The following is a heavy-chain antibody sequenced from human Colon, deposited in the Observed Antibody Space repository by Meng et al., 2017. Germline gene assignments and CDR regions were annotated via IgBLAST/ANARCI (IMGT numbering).Heavy chain of an antibody. CDR1: GFTFSHYA. CDR2: ISYDGSDT. J-gene: IGHJ3*02. D-gene: IGHD1-26*01. V-gene: IGHV3-30*01. CDR3: ARADSFSGSYNAFDI. Sequence: SLKISCAASGFTFSHYAVHWVRQAPGKGLEWVAVISYDGSDTYYADSVKGRFTISRDNSKSTLYLQMNSLRTEDTGLYYCARADSFSGSYNAFDIWGQGTMVTVSS.